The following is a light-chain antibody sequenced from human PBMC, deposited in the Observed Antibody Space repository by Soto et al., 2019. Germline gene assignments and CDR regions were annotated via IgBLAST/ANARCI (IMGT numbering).Light chain of an antibody. Sequence: QYVLTQTPSVSGTPGQRVNISCSGSSSNIGRNYVYWYHQFPGMAPKLLIYRDNERPSGVSDRFSGSKSGTSASLAISGLRSGDEADYHCATWDDSLGGPVFGGGTKLTVL. CDR2: RDN. V-gene: IGLV1-47*01. CDR1: SSNIGRNY. J-gene: IGLJ2*01. CDR3: ATWDDSLGGPV.